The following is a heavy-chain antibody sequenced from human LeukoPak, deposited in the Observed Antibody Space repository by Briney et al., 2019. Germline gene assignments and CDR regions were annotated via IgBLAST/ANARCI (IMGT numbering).Heavy chain of an antibody. D-gene: IGHD6-13*01. V-gene: IGHV1-8*01. CDR1: GYTFTSYD. J-gene: IGHJ6*03. Sequence: ASVKVSCKASGYTFTSYDINWVRQATGQGLEGMGWMNPNSGNTGYAQKFQGRVTMTRNTSISTAYMELSSLRSEDTAVYYCARGISPPYSSSWFYYYYYMDVWGKGTTVTISS. CDR2: MNPNSGNT. CDR3: ARGISPPYSSSWFYYYYYMDV.